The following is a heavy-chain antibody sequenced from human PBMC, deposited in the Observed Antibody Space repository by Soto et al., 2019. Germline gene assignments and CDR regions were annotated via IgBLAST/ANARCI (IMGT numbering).Heavy chain of an antibody. CDR3: ARGLYYYDSSGYLPPLGY. V-gene: IGHV4-31*03. J-gene: IGHJ4*02. CDR1: GGSISSGGYY. D-gene: IGHD3-22*01. Sequence: SETLSLTCTVSGGSISSGGYYWSWIRQHPGKGLEWLGYIYYSGSTYYNPALKSRVTISVDTSKNQFSLKLSSVTAADTAVYYCARGLYYYDSSGYLPPLGYWGQGTLVTVSS. CDR2: IYYSGST.